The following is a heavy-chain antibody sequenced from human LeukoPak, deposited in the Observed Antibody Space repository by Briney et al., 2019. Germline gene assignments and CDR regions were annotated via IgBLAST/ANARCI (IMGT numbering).Heavy chain of an antibody. CDR2: INHSGST. Sequence: PSETLSLTCTVSGGSISSSSYYWGWIRQPPGKGLEWIGEINHSGSTNYNPSLKSRVTISVDTSKNQFSLKLSSVTAADTAVYYCATGYSLFDYWGQGTLVTVSS. D-gene: IGHD3-9*01. J-gene: IGHJ4*02. V-gene: IGHV4-39*07. CDR3: ATGYSLFDY. CDR1: GGSISSSSYY.